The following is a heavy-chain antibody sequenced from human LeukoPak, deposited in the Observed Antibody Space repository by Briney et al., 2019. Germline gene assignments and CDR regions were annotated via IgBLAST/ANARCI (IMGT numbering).Heavy chain of an antibody. D-gene: IGHD2-2*01. CDR2: ISSSSSYI. CDR1: GFTFSSYS. V-gene: IGHV3-21*01. J-gene: IGHJ5*02. Sequence: PGGALRLSCAASGFTFSSYSMNWVRQAPGKGVEWVSSISSSSSYIYYADSVKGGFTISRDKAKNSLYLQMNSLRAEDTAVYSCARYRYCSSTSCYPNSFDHWGQGTLVTVSS. CDR3: ARYRYCSSTSCYPNSFDH.